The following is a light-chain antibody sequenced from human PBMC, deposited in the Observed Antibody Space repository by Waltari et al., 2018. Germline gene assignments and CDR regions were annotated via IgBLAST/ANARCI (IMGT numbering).Light chain of an antibody. CDR2: AAS. Sequence: ILLTQSPATLSVSPGERATLSCRASQSVSSNLAWYQQKPGQAPRLLIYAASTRATGIPARFSGRGSGTEFTLTISSLQSEDFAVYYCQQYNNWPPGDTFGQGTKLEI. CDR1: QSVSSN. CDR3: QQYNNWPPGDT. J-gene: IGKJ2*01. V-gene: IGKV3-15*01.